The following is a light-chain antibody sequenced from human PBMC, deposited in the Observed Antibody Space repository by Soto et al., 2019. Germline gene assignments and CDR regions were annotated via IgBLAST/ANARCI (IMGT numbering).Light chain of an antibody. CDR3: KSYAGSNTYV. J-gene: IGLJ1*01. Sequence: QSVLTQPPSASGSPGQSVTISCTGTKSDIGVYDFVSWYQHHPGKAPRLIIYEVVQRPSGVSDRFSGSKSGNTASLTVSGLQAADEADYFCKSYAGSNTYVFGSGTKLTVL. V-gene: IGLV2-8*01. CDR2: EVV. CDR1: KSDIGVYDF.